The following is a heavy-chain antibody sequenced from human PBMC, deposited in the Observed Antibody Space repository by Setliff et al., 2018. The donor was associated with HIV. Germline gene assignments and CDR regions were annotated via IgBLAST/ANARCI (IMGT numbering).Heavy chain of an antibody. CDR3: ATDGA. V-gene: IGHV3-74*01. CDR1: GFTFHDYT. Sequence: HPGGSLRLSCAASGFTFHDYTMHWVRQAPGKGLVWVSRVNNDGSDTTYADSVKGRFTISRDNAKNTVYLQMNSLRGEDTAVYYCATDGAWGQGTLVTVSS. J-gene: IGHJ5*02. CDR2: VNNDGSDT. D-gene: IGHD3-16*01.